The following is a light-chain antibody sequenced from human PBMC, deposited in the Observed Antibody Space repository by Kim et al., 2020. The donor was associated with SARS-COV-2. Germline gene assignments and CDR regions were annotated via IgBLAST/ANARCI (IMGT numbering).Light chain of an antibody. CDR1: QGISSY. Sequence: ASTGDRVTITCRASQGISSYLAWYQQKPGKAPKLLIYAASTLQSGVTSRFSGSGSGTDFTLTISCLQSEDFATYYCQQYYSYPHTFGGGTKVDIK. V-gene: IGKV1-8*01. CDR3: QQYYSYPHT. J-gene: IGKJ4*01. CDR2: AAS.